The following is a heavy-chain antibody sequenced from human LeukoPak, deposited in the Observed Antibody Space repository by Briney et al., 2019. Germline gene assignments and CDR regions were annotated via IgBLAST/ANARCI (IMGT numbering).Heavy chain of an antibody. Sequence: GGSLRLSCAASGFTFSSYSMNWVRQAPGKGLEWVSSISSSSSSYIYYADSVKGRFTISRDNAKNSLYLQMNSLRAEDTAVYYCARDGITFGGKNFDYWGQGTLVTVSS. CDR1: GFTFSSYS. V-gene: IGHV3-21*01. J-gene: IGHJ4*02. D-gene: IGHD3-16*01. CDR2: ISSSSSSYI. CDR3: ARDGITFGGKNFDY.